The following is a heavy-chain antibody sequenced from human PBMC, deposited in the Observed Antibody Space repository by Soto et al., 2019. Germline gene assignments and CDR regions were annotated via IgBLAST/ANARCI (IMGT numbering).Heavy chain of an antibody. J-gene: IGHJ4*02. D-gene: IGHD3-9*01. CDR1: GYTFTGYY. V-gene: IGHV1-2*02. Sequence: QVQLVQSGAEVKKPGASVKVSCKASGYTFTGYYMHWVRQAPGQGLEWMGWINPNSGGTNYAQKFQGRVTMTRDTAISTAYMERSRLRSDDTAVYYWARDGGGGDYDILTGYDYWGQGTLVTVSS. CDR2: INPNSGGT. CDR3: ARDGGGGDYDILTGYDY.